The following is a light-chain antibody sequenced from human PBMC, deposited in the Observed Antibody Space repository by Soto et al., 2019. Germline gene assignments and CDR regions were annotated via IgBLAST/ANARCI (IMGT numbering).Light chain of an antibody. Sequence: EVVLTQSPATLSLSPGERATLSCRASQSVSSYLAWYQQKPGQAPRLLLYDASNRATGTPDRFSGSGSGTDFTLTISSLEPEDFAVYYCQQSSNWPRTFGQGTKVEIK. J-gene: IGKJ1*01. V-gene: IGKV3-11*01. CDR3: QQSSNWPRT. CDR2: DAS. CDR1: QSVSSY.